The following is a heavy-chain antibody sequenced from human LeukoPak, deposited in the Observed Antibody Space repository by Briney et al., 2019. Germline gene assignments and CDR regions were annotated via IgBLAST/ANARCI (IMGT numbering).Heavy chain of an antibody. CDR2: INPNSGGT. Sequence: GASVKVSCKASGYTFTGYYMHWVRQAPGQGLEWMGWINPNSGGTNYAQKFQGGVTMTRDTSISTAYMELSRLRSDDTAVYYCARGKDPKWIQLWFYWGQGTLVTVSS. CDR1: GYTFTGYY. D-gene: IGHD5-18*01. J-gene: IGHJ4*02. V-gene: IGHV1-2*02. CDR3: ARGKDPKWIQLWFY.